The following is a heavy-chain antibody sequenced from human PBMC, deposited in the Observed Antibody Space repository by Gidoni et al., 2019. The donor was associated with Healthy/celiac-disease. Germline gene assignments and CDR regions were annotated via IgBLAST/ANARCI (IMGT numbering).Heavy chain of an antibody. CDR1: GSTFPAYW. Sequence: EVQLVQSGAEVKKPGGSLKTSGKGSGSTFPAYWIGWVRQMPGKGLEWMGIIYPGDSDTRYSPSFQGQVTISADKSISTAYLQWSSLKASDTAMYYCARHLQKPGVGSWYFDLWGRGTLVTVSS. V-gene: IGHV5-51*01. CDR3: ARHLQKPGVGSWYFDL. J-gene: IGHJ2*01. D-gene: IGHD1-26*01. CDR2: IYPGDSDT.